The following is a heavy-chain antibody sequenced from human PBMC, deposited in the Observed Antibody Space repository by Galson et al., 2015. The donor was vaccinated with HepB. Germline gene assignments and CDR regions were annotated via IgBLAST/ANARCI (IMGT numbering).Heavy chain of an antibody. J-gene: IGHJ2*01. V-gene: IGHV3-48*02. CDR3: ARVYFGSGSSSAYWYFDL. Sequence: SLRLSCAASGFTFSSYTMNWVRQARGKGLESVSYISSTGTTMYYADSAKGRFTISRDNAQNSLYMQMNSLRDEDTAVYYCARVYFGSGSSSAYWYFDLWGRGALVTVSS. D-gene: IGHD3-10*01. CDR2: ISSTGTTM. CDR1: GFTFSSYT.